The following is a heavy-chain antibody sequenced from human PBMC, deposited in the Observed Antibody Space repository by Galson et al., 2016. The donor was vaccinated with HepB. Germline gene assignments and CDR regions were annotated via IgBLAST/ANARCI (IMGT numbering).Heavy chain of an antibody. V-gene: IGHV3-20*04. CDR2: MTWHTGKT. CDR1: GFAIEEYG. CDR3: ARRQPGYSSGWTPRNGFDI. Sequence: SLRLSCAASGFAIEEYGMSWVRQAPGKGLEWVSGMTWHTGKTDYAESVKGRFTISRDNAENSLYLKMNSLRVEDTALYYCARRQPGYSSGWTPRNGFDIWGQGTMVTVS. J-gene: IGHJ3*02. D-gene: IGHD6-19*01.